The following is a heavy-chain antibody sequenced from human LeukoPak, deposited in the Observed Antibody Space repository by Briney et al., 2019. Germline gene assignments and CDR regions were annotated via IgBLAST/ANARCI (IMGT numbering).Heavy chain of an antibody. CDR3: ARDRIAPERYCGGDCYSYYFDY. Sequence: PGGSLRLSCAASGFTLSSYAMHWVRQAPGKGLEWVAVISYDGSNKYYADSVKGRFTISRDNSKNTLYLQMNSLRAEDTAVYYCARDRIAPERYCGGDCYSYYFDYWGQGTLVTVSS. CDR1: GFTLSSYA. D-gene: IGHD2-21*02. CDR2: ISYDGSNK. V-gene: IGHV3-30*04. J-gene: IGHJ4*02.